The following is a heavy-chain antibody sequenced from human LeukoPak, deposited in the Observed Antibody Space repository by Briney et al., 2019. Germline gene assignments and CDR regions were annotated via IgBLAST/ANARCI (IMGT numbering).Heavy chain of an antibody. CDR1: GSTFNTYW. CDR2: VYPGDSDT. CDR3: ATLPGRADY. J-gene: IGHJ4*02. Sequence: AGESLKISCKGSGSTFNTYWIAWVRQVPGQGLEWLGIVYPGDSDTRYSPSFEGQVTFSADKSINTAYLQWSSLQASDTAIYYRATLPGRADYWGQGTLVTVSS. V-gene: IGHV5-51*01.